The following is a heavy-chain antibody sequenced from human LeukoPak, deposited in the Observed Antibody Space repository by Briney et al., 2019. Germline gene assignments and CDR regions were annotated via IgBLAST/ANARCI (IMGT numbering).Heavy chain of an antibody. D-gene: IGHD1-7*01. J-gene: IGHJ5*02. V-gene: IGHV1-69*05. CDR2: IIPILGTA. Sequence: ASVKVSCKASGGTFSSYAISWVRQAPGQGPEWMGGIIPILGTANYAQKFQGRVTITTDESTSTAYMELSSLRSEDTAVYYCARDLTGTNWFDPWGQGTLVTVSS. CDR1: GGTFSSYA. CDR3: ARDLTGTNWFDP.